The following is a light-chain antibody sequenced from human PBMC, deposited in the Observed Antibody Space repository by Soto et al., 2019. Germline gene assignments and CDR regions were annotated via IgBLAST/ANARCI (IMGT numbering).Light chain of an antibody. Sequence: DIVLTQSPGTLSLSPGERATLSCRASQSVSSNHLAWYQQKPGQAPRLLIYGGSSRATGIPVRFSGSGSGTEFTLTISSLQSEDFAVYYCQQYNNWPETFGQGTKVDIK. J-gene: IGKJ1*01. CDR1: QSVSSN. CDR3: QQYNNWPET. CDR2: GGS. V-gene: IGKV3D-15*01.